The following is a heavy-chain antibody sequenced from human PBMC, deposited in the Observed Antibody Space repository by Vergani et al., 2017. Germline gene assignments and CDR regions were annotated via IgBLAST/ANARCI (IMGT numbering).Heavy chain of an antibody. V-gene: IGHV3-30-3*01. D-gene: IGHD3-16*01. CDR1: GFTFSSYA. J-gene: IGHJ4*02. CDR3: AGDLGAAQAWYFDY. Sequence: QVQLVESGGGVVQPGRSLRLSCAASGFTFSSYAMHWVRQAPGKGLEWVAVISYDGSNKYYVDSVKGRFTISRDNSKNKLYLQMNSLRAEDTAVYYCAGDLGAAQAWYFDYWGQGTLVTVSS. CDR2: ISYDGSNK.